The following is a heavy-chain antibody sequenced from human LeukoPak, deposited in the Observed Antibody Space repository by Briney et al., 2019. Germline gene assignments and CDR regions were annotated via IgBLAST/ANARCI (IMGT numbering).Heavy chain of an antibody. Sequence: PSETLSLTCTVSGGSISSSSYYWGWIRQPPGKGLEWIGSIYYSGSTYYNPSLKSRVTISVDTSKNQFSLKLSSVTAADTAVYYCARRVDSYGPYYFDYWGQGTLVTVSS. CDR1: GGSISSSSYY. V-gene: IGHV4-39*07. CDR2: IYYSGST. D-gene: IGHD5-18*01. J-gene: IGHJ4*02. CDR3: ARRVDSYGPYYFDY.